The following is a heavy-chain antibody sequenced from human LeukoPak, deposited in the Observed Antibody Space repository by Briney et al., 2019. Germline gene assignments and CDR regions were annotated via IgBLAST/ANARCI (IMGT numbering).Heavy chain of an antibody. Sequence: ASVKVSCKASGYTFTSYFMHWVRQAPGQGLEWMGIINPSGGSTTYAQKFQGRVTMTRDTSTSTVYMELSSLRSEGTAVYYCAKSGNSMTTGTADPWGQGTLVTVSS. CDR3: AKSGNSMTTGTADP. D-gene: IGHD2/OR15-2a*01. V-gene: IGHV1-46*03. CDR1: GYTFTSYF. J-gene: IGHJ5*02. CDR2: INPSGGST.